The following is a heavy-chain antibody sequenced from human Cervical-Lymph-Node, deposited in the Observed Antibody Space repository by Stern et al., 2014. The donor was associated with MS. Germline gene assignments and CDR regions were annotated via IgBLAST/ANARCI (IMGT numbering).Heavy chain of an antibody. CDR3: AATGSGSYWDFDY. CDR2: IVVGSGNT. V-gene: IGHV1-58*01. D-gene: IGHD1-26*01. J-gene: IGHJ4*02. Sequence: QLVESGPEVKKPGTSVKVSCKASGFTFTSSAVQWVRQARGQRLEWIGCIVVGSGNTNYAQKFQERVTITRDMSTSTAYMELSSLRSEDTAVYYCAATGSGSYWDFDYWGQGTLVTVSS. CDR1: GFTFTSSA.